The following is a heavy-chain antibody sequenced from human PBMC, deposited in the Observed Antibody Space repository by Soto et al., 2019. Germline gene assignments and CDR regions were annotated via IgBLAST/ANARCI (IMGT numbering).Heavy chain of an antibody. CDR1: GYTFTSYG. J-gene: IGHJ6*02. Sequence: QVQLVQSGAEVKKPGASVKVSCKASGYTFTSYGITWVRQAPGQGLEWMGWISAYNGNTNYALKLQGRATMTTDTSTSTAYLALRRLRPDETAGYYCARDPRAMVVWGQGTTVTVSS. CDR2: ISAYNGNT. V-gene: IGHV1-18*01. CDR3: ARDPRAMVV.